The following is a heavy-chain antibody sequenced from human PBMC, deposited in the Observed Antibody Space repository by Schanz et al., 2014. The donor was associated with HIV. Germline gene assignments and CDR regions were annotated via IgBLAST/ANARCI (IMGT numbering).Heavy chain of an antibody. Sequence: QVHLVESGGGVVQPGRSLRLSCAASGFTFSTYVMHWVRQAPGKGLEWVAIIWFDGSNKYYADSVRGRFTISRDNSKNTLYLQMNSLRAEDTAVYYCVRGLLFQGCFDSWGQGALVTVSS. J-gene: IGHJ4*02. CDR1: GFTFSTYV. V-gene: IGHV3-33*01. D-gene: IGHD3-10*01. CDR2: IWFDGSNK. CDR3: VRGLLFQGCFDS.